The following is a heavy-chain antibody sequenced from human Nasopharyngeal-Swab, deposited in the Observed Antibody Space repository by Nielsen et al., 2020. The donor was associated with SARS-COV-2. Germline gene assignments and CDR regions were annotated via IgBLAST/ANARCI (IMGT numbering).Heavy chain of an antibody. J-gene: IGHJ4*02. CDR3: AKVFPYGSGSYSPAWDFHY. CDR2: IPYDASDK. Sequence: GSLKISCAASGFTFSGYAMHWVRQAPGKGLEWVALIPYDASDKYYADSVRGRFTISRDNSKNTLYLEMNSLRAEDTAVYYCAKVFPYGSGSYSPAWDFHYWGQGTPVTVSS. D-gene: IGHD3-10*01. CDR1: GFTFSGYA. V-gene: IGHV3-30*18.